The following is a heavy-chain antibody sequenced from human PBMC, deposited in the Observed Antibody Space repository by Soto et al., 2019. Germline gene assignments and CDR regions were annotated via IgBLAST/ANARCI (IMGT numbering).Heavy chain of an antibody. D-gene: IGHD5-12*01. J-gene: IGHJ4*02. CDR3: AITLVATIRELDYYFDY. CDR1: GGSISSSNW. CDR2: IYHSGST. V-gene: IGHV4-4*02. Sequence: SETLSLTCAVSGGSISSSNWWSWVRQPPGKGLEWIGEIYHSGSTNYNPSLKSRVTISVDKSKNQLSLKLSSVTAADAAVYYCAITLVATIRELDYYFDYWGQGTLVTVSS.